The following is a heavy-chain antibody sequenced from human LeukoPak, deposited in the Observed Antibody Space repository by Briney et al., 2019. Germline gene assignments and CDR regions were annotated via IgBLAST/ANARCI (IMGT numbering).Heavy chain of an antibody. J-gene: IGHJ4*02. CDR2: SSYSGST. D-gene: IGHD3-22*01. Sequence: PSQTLSLTCTVSGGSITSGDYYWTWIRQHPGEGLEWIGYSSYSGSTYHNPSLKSRVTISVDTSRNQFSLKLSSVTAADTAVYFCARYYCGSSWCPGVDFWGQGTLVTVSS. CDR1: GGSITSGDYY. V-gene: IGHV4-31*03. CDR3: ARYYCGSSWCPGVDF.